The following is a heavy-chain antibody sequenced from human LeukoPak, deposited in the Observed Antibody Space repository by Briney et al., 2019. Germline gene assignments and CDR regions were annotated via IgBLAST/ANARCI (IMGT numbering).Heavy chain of an antibody. J-gene: IGHJ4*02. CDR3: AREFSYGSNGRGFDY. CDR1: SSSISSYY. D-gene: IGHD4-23*01. Sequence: SETLSLTCTVSSSSISSYYWSWIRQPAGKGLEWIGRILTSGSTNYNPSLQSRVTMSVDTSKNQFSLKLNSMTAADTAVYYCAREFSYGSNGRGFDYWGQGTLVTVSS. V-gene: IGHV4-4*07. CDR2: ILTSGST.